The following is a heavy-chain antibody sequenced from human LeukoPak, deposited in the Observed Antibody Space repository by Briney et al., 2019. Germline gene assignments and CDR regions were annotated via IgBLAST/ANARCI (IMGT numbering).Heavy chain of an antibody. D-gene: IGHD1-26*01. V-gene: IGHV4-39*07. J-gene: IGHJ4*02. CDR3: ARVTTAEWELLYYFDY. Sequence: SETLSLTCTVSGGSISSSSYYWGWIRQPPGKGLEWIGSIYYTGSIYYNPSLKSRVTISVDTSKNQFSLKLSSVTAADTAVYYCARVTTAEWELLYYFDYWGQGTLVTVSS. CDR1: GGSISSSSYY. CDR2: IYYTGSI.